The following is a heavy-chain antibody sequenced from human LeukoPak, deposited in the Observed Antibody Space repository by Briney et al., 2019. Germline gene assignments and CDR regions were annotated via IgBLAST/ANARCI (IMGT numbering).Heavy chain of an antibody. CDR1: GFTFSGYN. J-gene: IGHJ3*02. D-gene: IGHD2-2*02. Sequence: GGSLRLSCAASGFTFSGYNINWVRQAPGKGLEWVSSIDSSSSYMYYPDSVRGRFTISRDNAKNSLDLQMNSLRAEDTAVYFCARAYCSSTTCYTYDAFDIWGQGTMVTVSS. V-gene: IGHV3-21*01. CDR3: ARAYCSSTTCYTYDAFDI. CDR2: IDSSSSYM.